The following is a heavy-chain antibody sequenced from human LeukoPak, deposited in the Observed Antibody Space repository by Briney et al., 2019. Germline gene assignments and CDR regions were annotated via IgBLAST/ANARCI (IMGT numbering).Heavy chain of an antibody. V-gene: IGHV3-66*02. CDR2: IYSGGGT. D-gene: IGHD2-2*01. CDR1: GFTGSNNY. CDR3: ARDRDPASLRDAFDI. J-gene: IGHJ3*02. Sequence: GGSLRLSYAASGFTGSNNYLSWVRQAPGKGLEWVSVIYSGGGTYYADSVKGRFTTSRDNSKNTLYLQMNSLRGEDTAVYYCARDRDPASLRDAFDIWGQGTMVTVSS.